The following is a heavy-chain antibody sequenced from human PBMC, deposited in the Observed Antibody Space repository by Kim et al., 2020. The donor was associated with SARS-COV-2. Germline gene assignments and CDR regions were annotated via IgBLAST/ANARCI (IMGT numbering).Heavy chain of an antibody. CDR2: ISSSSDYI. Sequence: GGSLRLSCAASGFTFSSYFMNWVRQAPGKGLEWVSSISSSSDYIYYADSLQGRFIISRDNAKNSLYLQMNSLRAEDTAVYYCARAEDDAFDIWGQGTMVTVSS. CDR3: ARAEDDAFDI. J-gene: IGHJ3*02. CDR1: GFTFSSYF. V-gene: IGHV3-21*01.